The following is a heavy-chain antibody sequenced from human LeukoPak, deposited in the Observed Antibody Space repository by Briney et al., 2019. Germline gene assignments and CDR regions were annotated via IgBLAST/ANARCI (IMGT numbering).Heavy chain of an antibody. D-gene: IGHD1-26*01. J-gene: IGHJ3*02. CDR3: AKDRGEKWELYAFDI. V-gene: IGHV3-23*01. Sequence: GGSLRLSCAASGFTFSSYAMSWVRQAPGKGLGWVSAISGSGGSTYYADSVKGRFTVSRDNSKNTLYLQMNSLRAEDTAVYYCAKDRGEKWELYAFDIWGQGTMVTVSS. CDR2: ISGSGGST. CDR1: GFTFSSYA.